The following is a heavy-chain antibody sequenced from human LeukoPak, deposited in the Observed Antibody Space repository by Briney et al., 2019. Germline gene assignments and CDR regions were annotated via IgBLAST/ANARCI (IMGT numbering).Heavy chain of an antibody. J-gene: IGHJ5*02. CDR1: GYTFTGYY. V-gene: IGHV1-2*02. Sequence: ASVKVSCKASGYTFTGYYMHWVRQAPGQGLEWMGWINPNSGGTNYEQKFQGRVTMTRDTPISTAYMELSRLRSDDTAVYYCASMTTVTTGFDPWGQGTLVTVSS. D-gene: IGHD4-11*01. CDR2: INPNSGGT. CDR3: ASMTTVTTGFDP.